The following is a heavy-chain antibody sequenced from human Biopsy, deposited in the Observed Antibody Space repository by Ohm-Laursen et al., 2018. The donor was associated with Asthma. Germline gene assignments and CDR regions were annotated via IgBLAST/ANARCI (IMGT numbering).Heavy chain of an antibody. V-gene: IGHV3-9*01. CDR2: ISWNSGNI. J-gene: IGHJ4*01. CDR1: GFSFDDCA. D-gene: IGHD3-22*01. CDR3: AKSADYYDSTDYLDF. Sequence: SLILSCSASGFSFDDCAMHWARQAPGKGLEWVSSISWNSGNIDYADSVKGRFTISRDNAKNSLYLQMQSLRPEDAAFYYCAKSADYYDSTDYLDFWGRGTLVTVSS.